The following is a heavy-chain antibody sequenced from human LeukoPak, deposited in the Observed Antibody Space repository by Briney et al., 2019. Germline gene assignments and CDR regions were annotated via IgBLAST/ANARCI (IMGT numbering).Heavy chain of an antibody. CDR1: GATFSTYG. D-gene: IGHD1-20*01. J-gene: IGHJ5*02. V-gene: IGHV1-69*04. Sequence: SVKVSCKASGATFSTYGLSWVRQAPGQGLEWMGRISPFFDIANYAQKFQGRVTITADKSTSTVCMELSSLRSEDTAIYYCAREFKQSNWNDGHWFDPWGQGTLVTVSS. CDR2: ISPFFDIA. CDR3: AREFKQSNWNDGHWFDP.